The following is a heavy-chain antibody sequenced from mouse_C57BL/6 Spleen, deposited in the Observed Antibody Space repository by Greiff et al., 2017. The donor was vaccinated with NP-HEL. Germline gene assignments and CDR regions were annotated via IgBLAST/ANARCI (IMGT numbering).Heavy chain of an antibody. CDR3: ARDSEYLDY. CDR1: GFTFSDYY. J-gene: IGHJ4*01. D-gene: IGHD5-1*01. V-gene: IGHV5-16*01. Sequence: EVKLVESEGGLVQPGSSMKLSCTASGFTFSDYYMAWVRQVPEKGLEWVANINYDGSSTYYLDSLKSRFIISRDNAKNILYLQMSSLKSEDTATYYCARDSEYLDYWGQGTSVTVSS. CDR2: INYDGSST.